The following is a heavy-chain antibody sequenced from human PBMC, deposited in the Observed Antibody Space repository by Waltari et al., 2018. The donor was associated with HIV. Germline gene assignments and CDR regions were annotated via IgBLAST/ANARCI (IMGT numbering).Heavy chain of an antibody. Sequence: QVQLQQWGAGLLKPSETLSLTCAVYGGSFSGYYWRWLRQPPGKGLEWIGEINHSGSTNYNPSLKSRVTISVDTSKNQFSLKLSSVTAADTAVYYCARGGYDYVWGSYRERYYFDYWGQGTLVTVSS. CDR2: INHSGST. J-gene: IGHJ4*02. D-gene: IGHD3-16*02. V-gene: IGHV4-34*01. CDR1: GGSFSGYY. CDR3: ARGGYDYVWGSYRERYYFDY.